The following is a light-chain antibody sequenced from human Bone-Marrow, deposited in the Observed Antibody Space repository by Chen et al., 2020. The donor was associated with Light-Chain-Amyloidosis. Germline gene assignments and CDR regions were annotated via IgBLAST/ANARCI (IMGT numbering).Light chain of an antibody. CDR1: DLPTKY. Sequence: SYELTQPPSVSVSPGQTARITCSGNDLPTKYAYWYQQKPGQAPVLVIHRDTERPSGISERFSGSSAAKTATLTISGVQAEDEADDHCQSAESSGTYEVIFGGGTKRTVL. CDR2: RDT. J-gene: IGLJ2*01. V-gene: IGLV3-25*03. CDR3: QSAESSGTYEVI.